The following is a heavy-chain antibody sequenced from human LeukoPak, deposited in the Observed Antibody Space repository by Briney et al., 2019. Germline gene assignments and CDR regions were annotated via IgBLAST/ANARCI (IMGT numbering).Heavy chain of an antibody. V-gene: IGHV3-9*01. Sequence: GGSLRLSCAASGFTFDDYAMHWVRQAPGKGLEWVSGISWNSGSIGYADSVKGRFTISRDNAKNSLYLQINSLRAEDTALYYCAKDLDCSSTSCYSSPNWGQGTLVTVSS. CDR1: GFTFDDYA. J-gene: IGHJ4*02. CDR3: AKDLDCSSTSCYSSPN. D-gene: IGHD2-2*02. CDR2: ISWNSGSI.